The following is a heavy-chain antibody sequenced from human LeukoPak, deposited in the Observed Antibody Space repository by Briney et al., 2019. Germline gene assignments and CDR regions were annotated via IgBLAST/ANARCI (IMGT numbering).Heavy chain of an antibody. CDR2: IYYSGST. J-gene: IGHJ5*02. CDR3: ARGSIRSLITIFARNWFDP. D-gene: IGHD3-3*01. Sequence: SETLSLTCTVSGGSISSSSYYWGWIRQPPGKGLEWIGSIYYSGSTYYNPSLKSRVTISVDTSKNQFSLKLSSVTAADTAVYYCARGSIRSLITIFARNWFDPWGQGTLVTVSS. V-gene: IGHV4-39*07. CDR1: GGSISSSSYY.